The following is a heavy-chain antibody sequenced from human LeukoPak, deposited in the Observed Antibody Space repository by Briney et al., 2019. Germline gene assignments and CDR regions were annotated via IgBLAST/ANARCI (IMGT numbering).Heavy chain of an antibody. V-gene: IGHV4-31*03. Sequence: SETLSLTCTVSGGSISSGGYYWSWIRQHPGKGLEWIGYIYYSGSTYYNPSLKSRVTISVDTSKSQFSLKLSSVTAADTAVYYCARWTVTYYYDSSGYTDYWGQGTLVTVSS. CDR3: ARWTVTYYYDSSGYTDY. CDR1: GGSISSGGYY. CDR2: IYYSGST. J-gene: IGHJ4*02. D-gene: IGHD3-22*01.